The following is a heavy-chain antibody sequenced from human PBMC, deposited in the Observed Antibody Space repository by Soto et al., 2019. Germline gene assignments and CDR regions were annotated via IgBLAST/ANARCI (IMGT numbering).Heavy chain of an antibody. Sequence: QVQLQESGPGLVKPSETLSLPCTVSGGSISSYYWSWIRQPPGKGLEWIGYLYYSGSTNYNPSLKRRVTIAADTHTTQFSCKRSSVTAADPAVYYCARRYGTIFDYWGQGTLVTVSS. CDR2: LYYSGST. J-gene: IGHJ4*02. CDR1: GGSISSYY. V-gene: IGHV4-59*08. CDR3: ARRYGTIFDY. D-gene: IGHD4-17*01.